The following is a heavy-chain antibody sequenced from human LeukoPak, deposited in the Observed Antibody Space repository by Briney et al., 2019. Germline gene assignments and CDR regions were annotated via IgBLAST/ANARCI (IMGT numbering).Heavy chain of an antibody. D-gene: IGHD1-26*01. CDR2: ISGSTGST. CDR3: AKGPVSARVGATTLDY. Sequence: GGSLRLSCAASGFTFSNYAMNWVRQAPGKGLEWVSLISGSTGSTYYADSVKGRFSIPRDNSKNTVYLQMNSLRVEDTAVYYCAKGPVSARVGATTLDYWGQGTLVTVSS. CDR1: GFTFSNYA. V-gene: IGHV3-23*01. J-gene: IGHJ4*02.